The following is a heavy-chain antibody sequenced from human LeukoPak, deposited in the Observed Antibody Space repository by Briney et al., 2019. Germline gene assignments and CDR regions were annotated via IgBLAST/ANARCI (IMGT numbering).Heavy chain of an antibody. J-gene: IGHJ4*02. CDR3: ASTIVEIATIWENLLVY. CDR1: GYTFTGYY. D-gene: IGHD5-24*01. Sequence: ASVKVSCKASGYTFTGYYMHWVRQAPGQGLEWMGWINPNSGGTNYTQKFQGRVTVTRDTSISTAYMELSRLRSDDTAVYYCASTIVEIATIWENLLVYWGQGTLVTVSS. V-gene: IGHV1-2*02. CDR2: INPNSGGT.